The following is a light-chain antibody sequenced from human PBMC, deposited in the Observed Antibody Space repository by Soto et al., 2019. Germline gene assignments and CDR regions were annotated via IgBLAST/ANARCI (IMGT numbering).Light chain of an antibody. V-gene: IGKV1-39*01. J-gene: IGKJ4*01. Sequence: DIQMTQSPSSLSASVGDRVTITCRASQSISSYLNWYQQKPGKAPKLLIYAASSLQSGVPSRFSGSGSGTDFTLTISILQPEDFETYYCQQSYSTPLTFGGGTKVEI. CDR1: QSISSY. CDR2: AAS. CDR3: QQSYSTPLT.